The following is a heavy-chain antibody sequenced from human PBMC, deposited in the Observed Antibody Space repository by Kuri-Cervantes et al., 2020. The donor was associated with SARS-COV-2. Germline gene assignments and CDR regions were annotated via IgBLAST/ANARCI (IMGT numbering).Heavy chain of an antibody. V-gene: IGHV3-33*01. CDR1: GFTFSSYG. CDR2: IWYDGSNK. CDR3: ARSTWGSGHYYGMDV. D-gene: IGHD7-27*01. J-gene: IGHJ6*02. Sequence: GGSLRLSCAASGFTFSSYGMHWVRQAPGKGLEWVEVIWYDGSNKYYADSVKGRFTISRDNSKNTLYLQMNSLRAEDTAVYYCARSTWGSGHYYGMDVWGQGTTVTVSS.